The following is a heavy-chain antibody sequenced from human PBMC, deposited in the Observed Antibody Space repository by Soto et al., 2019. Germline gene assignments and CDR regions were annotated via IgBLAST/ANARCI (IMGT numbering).Heavy chain of an antibody. CDR3: ARRWYYYGSGSHYYYYMDV. D-gene: IGHD3-10*01. CDR1: GGSISSYY. CDR2: IYYSGST. V-gene: IGHV4-59*08. J-gene: IGHJ6*03. Sequence: PSETLSLTCTVSGGSISSYYWSWIRQPPGKGLEWIGYIYYSGSTNYNPSLKSRVTISVDTSKNQFSLKLSSVTAADTAVYYCARRWYYYGSGSHYYYYMDVWGKGTTVTSP.